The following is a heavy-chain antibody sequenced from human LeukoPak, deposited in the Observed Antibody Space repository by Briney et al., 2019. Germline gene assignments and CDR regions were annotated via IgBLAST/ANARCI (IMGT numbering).Heavy chain of an antibody. J-gene: IGHJ1*01. V-gene: IGHV4-39*07. CDR2: IYYSGST. D-gene: IGHD4-23*01. Sequence: SSETLSLTCTVSGGSISSSSYYWGWIRQPPGQGLEYIGSIYYSGSTYYNPSLKSRVTISVDTSKNQFSLKLSSVTAADTAVYYCARRVRWERYGYFQHWGQGTLVTVSS. CDR1: GGSISSSSYY. CDR3: ARRVRWERYGYFQH.